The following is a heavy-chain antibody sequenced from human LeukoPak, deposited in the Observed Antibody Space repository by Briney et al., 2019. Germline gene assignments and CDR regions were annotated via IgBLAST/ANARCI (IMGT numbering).Heavy chain of an antibody. CDR2: IGSGVGTI. J-gene: IGHJ4*02. V-gene: IGHV3-48*03. CDR3: ARGDGGDDILTGFYDY. CDR1: GFTFSHYE. Sequence: GGSLRLSCAAPGFTFSHYEMNWVRQAPGKGLEWVSYIGSGVGTIFYADFVKGRFTISRDNSKNSLYLQMNNLRADDTAVYYCARGDGGDDILTGFYDYWGQGSLVTVSS. D-gene: IGHD3-9*01.